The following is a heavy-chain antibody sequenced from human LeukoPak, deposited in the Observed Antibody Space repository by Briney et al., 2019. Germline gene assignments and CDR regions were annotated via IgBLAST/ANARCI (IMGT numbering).Heavy chain of an antibody. D-gene: IGHD6-13*01. Sequence: SETLSLTCAVYGGSFSGYYWSWIRQPPGKGLEWIGEINHSGSTNYNPSLKSRVTISVDTSKNQFSLKLSSVTAADTAVYYCARTKSSSWYGIGYWGQGTLVNVSS. J-gene: IGHJ4*02. CDR2: INHSGST. V-gene: IGHV4-34*01. CDR1: GGSFSGYY. CDR3: ARTKSSSWYGIGY.